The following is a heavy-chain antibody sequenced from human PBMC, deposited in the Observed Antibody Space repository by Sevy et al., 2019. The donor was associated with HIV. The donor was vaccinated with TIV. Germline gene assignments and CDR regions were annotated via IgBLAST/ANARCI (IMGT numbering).Heavy chain of an antibody. CDR3: AKEKRYCGGDCYAHPTRFDP. CDR1: GFTFSSYA. Sequence: GGSLRLSCVASGFTFSSYAMSWVRQAKGKGLEWVSVISGGGGSIFYADSVKGRFTISTDNSKNTVYLQMGNLRAEDTAEYYCAKEKRYCGGDCYAHPTRFDPWGQGTQVTVSS. J-gene: IGHJ5*02. D-gene: IGHD2-21*02. CDR2: ISGGGGSI. V-gene: IGHV3-23*01.